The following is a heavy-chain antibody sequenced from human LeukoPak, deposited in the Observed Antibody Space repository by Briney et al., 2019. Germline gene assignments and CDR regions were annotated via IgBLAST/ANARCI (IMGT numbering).Heavy chain of an antibody. Sequence: QPGGSLRLSCAASGFTFSSYAMSWVRQAPGKGLEWVSAISGSGGSTYYADSVKGRFTISRDNSKNTLYLQMNSLRAEDTALYYCATYSTSSGALAYWGQGTLVTVSS. CDR2: ISGSGGST. J-gene: IGHJ4*02. D-gene: IGHD2/OR15-2a*01. V-gene: IGHV3-23*01. CDR1: GFTFSSYA. CDR3: ATYSTSSGALAY.